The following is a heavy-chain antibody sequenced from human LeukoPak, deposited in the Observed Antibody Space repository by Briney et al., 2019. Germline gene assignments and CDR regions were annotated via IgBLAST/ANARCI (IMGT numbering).Heavy chain of an antibody. Sequence: PGGTLRLSCAASGFTFSSYGMSWVRPAPGRGLEWVSAIRGSGGSTYYADSVKGRFTISRDNSKNTLYLQMNSLRAEDPAVYYCAELWFGELFYFDYWGQGTLVTVSS. V-gene: IGHV3-23*01. CDR2: IRGSGGST. D-gene: IGHD3-10*01. CDR3: AELWFGELFYFDY. CDR1: GFTFSSYG. J-gene: IGHJ4*02.